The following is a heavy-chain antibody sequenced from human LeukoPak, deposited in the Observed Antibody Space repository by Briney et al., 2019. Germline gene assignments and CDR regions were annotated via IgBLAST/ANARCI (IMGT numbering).Heavy chain of an antibody. CDR3: ARTGQYCSGGTCYSGQFDF. Sequence: GGFLRLSCAASGFSFSDYYMIWIRQAPGRGLEYVSYISSHGSPIHYADSVKGRFTISRDNANNSLFLQMNSLRVEDTAVYYCARTGQYCSGGTCYSGQFDFWGQGTLVTVSS. CDR1: GFSFSDYY. J-gene: IGHJ4*02. D-gene: IGHD2-15*01. V-gene: IGHV3-11*01. CDR2: ISSHGSPI.